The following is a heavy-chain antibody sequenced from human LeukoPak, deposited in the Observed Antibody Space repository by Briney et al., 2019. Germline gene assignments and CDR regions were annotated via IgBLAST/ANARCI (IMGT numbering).Heavy chain of an antibody. V-gene: IGHV1-69*05. CDR3: AGGYCSSTSCYLRGAYYFDY. J-gene: IGHJ4*02. Sequence: SVKVSCKASGGTFSSYAISWVRQAPGQGLEWMGGIIPIFGTANYAQKFQGRVTITTDESTSTAYMELSSLRSEDTAVYYCAGGYCSSTSCYLRGAYYFDYWGQGTLVTVSS. CDR2: IIPIFGTA. CDR1: GGTFSSYA. D-gene: IGHD2-2*01.